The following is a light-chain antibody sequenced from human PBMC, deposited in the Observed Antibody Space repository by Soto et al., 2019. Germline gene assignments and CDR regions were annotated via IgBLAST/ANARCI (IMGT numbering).Light chain of an antibody. V-gene: IGKV3-20*01. J-gene: IGKJ1*01. Sequence: EIVLKQSPGTLSLSPGAGAHLSCRASQSVSNNYLAWYQQNPGQAPRLLIYGAPSRATDIPDRFSGSGSGTDFTLTISRLEPVDSAVYYCQQYGSSPTTFGQGTKVDIK. CDR2: GAP. CDR3: QQYGSSPTT. CDR1: QSVSNNY.